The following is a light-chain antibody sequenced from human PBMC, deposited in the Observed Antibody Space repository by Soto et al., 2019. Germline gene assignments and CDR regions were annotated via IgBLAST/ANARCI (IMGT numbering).Light chain of an antibody. Sequence: ETVLTQSPGTVSLSPGERATLSCRASQSLGSRFLAWYQQTPGQAPRLLIYGASNRATGIPDRFSGSGSGTDFTLTISRLEPEDFAVYYCQQYGSSPVTFGQGTKLEI. J-gene: IGKJ2*01. CDR2: GAS. CDR1: QSLGSRF. V-gene: IGKV3-20*01. CDR3: QQYGSSPVT.